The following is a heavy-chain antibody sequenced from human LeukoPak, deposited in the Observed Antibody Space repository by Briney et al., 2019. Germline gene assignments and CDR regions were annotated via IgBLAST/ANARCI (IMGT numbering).Heavy chain of an antibody. CDR1: GFTFSSYG. D-gene: IGHD6-19*01. V-gene: IGHV3-33*01. CDR2: IWYDGSNK. J-gene: IGHJ4*02. Sequence: GGSLRLFCAASGFTFSSYGMHWVRQAPGKGLEWVAVIWYDGSNKYYADSVKGRFTISRDNSKNTLYLQMNSLRAEDTAVYYCAGSIAVAGTIDYWGQGTLVTVSS. CDR3: AGSIAVAGTIDY.